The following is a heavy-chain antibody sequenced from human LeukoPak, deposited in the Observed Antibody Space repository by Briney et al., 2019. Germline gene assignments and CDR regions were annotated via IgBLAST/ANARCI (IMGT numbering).Heavy chain of an antibody. V-gene: IGHV3-23*01. CDR2: ISGSGGGT. Sequence: PGGSLRLSCAASGFSFSSYAMSWVRQAPGKGLEWVSAISGSGGGTYYADSVKGRFTISRDNSKNTLYLQMNSLRAEDTAVYYCAHCSSTSCYDGHFDYWGQGTLVTVSS. D-gene: IGHD2-2*01. CDR1: GFSFSSYA. J-gene: IGHJ4*02. CDR3: AHCSSTSCYDGHFDY.